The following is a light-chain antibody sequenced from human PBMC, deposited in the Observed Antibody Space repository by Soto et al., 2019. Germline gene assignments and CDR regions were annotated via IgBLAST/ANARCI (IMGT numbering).Light chain of an antibody. CDR3: TSFTTSKTWV. J-gene: IGLJ3*02. V-gene: IGLV2-14*01. CDR2: QVS. CDR1: STDVGAYNY. Sequence: QSALTQPASVSASPGQSITISCTGTSTDVGAYNYVSWFQQHPGKAPKLVIYQVSDRPSGVSNRFSGSKSGNTASLTVSGLQAEDEADYYCTSFTTSKTWVFGGGTKLTVL.